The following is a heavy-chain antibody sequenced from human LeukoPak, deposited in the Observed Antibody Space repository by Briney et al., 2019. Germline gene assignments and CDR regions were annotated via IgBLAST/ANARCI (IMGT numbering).Heavy chain of an antibody. CDR3: ARQTTGDLYCYYHYMDV. D-gene: IGHD7-27*01. V-gene: IGHV4-61*02. CDR1: GDPISSGSYF. J-gene: IGHJ6*03. Sequence: SETLSLTCTVSGDPISSGSYFWSWIRQPAGKGLEWIGRIYASGSTNYNPSLRSRVTISVDTSKNQLSLKLSSVTAADTAVYYCARQTTGDLYCYYHYMDVWGKGTTVTVSS. CDR2: IYASGST.